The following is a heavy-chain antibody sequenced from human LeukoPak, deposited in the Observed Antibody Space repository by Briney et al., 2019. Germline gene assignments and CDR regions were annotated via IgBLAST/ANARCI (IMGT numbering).Heavy chain of an antibody. CDR2: IFYNGNT. CDR3: ARAPRDRGYCGATSCFEYMDV. V-gene: IGHV4-59*01. J-gene: IGHJ6*03. D-gene: IGHD2-2*01. Sequence: SETLSLTCTVSGASFSSYYWSWLRQPPGKGLEWIAYIFYNGNTKYDPSLKSRVTISVDTSKTQFSLKVTSVTAADTAVYYCARAPRDRGYCGATSCFEYMDVWGRGTTVTISS. CDR1: GASFSSYY.